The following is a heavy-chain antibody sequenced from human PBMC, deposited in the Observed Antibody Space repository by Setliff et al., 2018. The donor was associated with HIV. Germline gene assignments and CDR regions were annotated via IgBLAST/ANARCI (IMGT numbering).Heavy chain of an antibody. V-gene: IGHV4-59*12. CDR1: GGSISTYY. D-gene: IGHD6-13*01. CDR3: ATDPGYSSTWYSESFQH. CDR2: IFYSGST. J-gene: IGHJ1*01. Sequence: SETLSLTCTVSGGSISTYYWSWIRQPPGKGLEWIGYIFYSGSTNYNPSLKSRDTISVDTSKNQFSLKLSAVTAADTAVYYCATDPGYSSTWYSESFQHWGQGTVVTVSS.